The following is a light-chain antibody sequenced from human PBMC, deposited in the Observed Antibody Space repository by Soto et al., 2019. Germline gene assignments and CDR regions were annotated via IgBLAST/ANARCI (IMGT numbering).Light chain of an antibody. Sequence: QMTQCPCSLSASVGERASMTCRASQTIRKYLNWYQQKPGKAPELMIHSSSTVQTGVPSRCSGSGSGTECALTISTLRAEDVATYYCQQRYTTPGTLGQGTRLEIK. CDR1: QTIRKY. CDR3: QQRYTTPGT. CDR2: SSS. J-gene: IGKJ5*01. V-gene: IGKV1-39*01.